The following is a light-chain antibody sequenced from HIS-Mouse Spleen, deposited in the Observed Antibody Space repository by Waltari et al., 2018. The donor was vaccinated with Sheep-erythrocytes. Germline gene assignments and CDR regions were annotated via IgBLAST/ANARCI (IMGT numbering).Light chain of an antibody. CDR2: AAS. J-gene: IGKJ2*01. CDR1: QGISSY. CDR3: QQYYSYPYT. Sequence: AIRMTQSPSSLSASTGDRVTITCRASQGISSYLAWYQQKPGKAPKLLIYAASTLQSGVPSRFSGSGSGTDLTLTISCLQSEDFATYCCQQYYSYPYTLGQGTKLEIK. V-gene: IGKV1-8*01.